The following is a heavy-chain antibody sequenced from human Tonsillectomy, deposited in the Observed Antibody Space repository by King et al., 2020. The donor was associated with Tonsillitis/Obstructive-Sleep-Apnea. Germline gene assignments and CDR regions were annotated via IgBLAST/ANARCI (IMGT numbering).Heavy chain of an antibody. CDR1: GGSISSGGYY. V-gene: IGHV4-31*03. CDR2: IYYSGST. J-gene: IGHJ3*02. D-gene: IGHD3-9*01. CDR3: ASSDNYDILTGYYLGNAFDI. Sequence: QLQESGPGLVKPSQTLSLTCTVSGGSISSGGYYWSWIRQHPGKGLEWIGYIYYSGSTYYNPSLKSRVTISVDTSKNQFSLKLSSVTAADTAVYYCASSDNYDILTGYYLGNAFDIWGQGTMVIVSS.